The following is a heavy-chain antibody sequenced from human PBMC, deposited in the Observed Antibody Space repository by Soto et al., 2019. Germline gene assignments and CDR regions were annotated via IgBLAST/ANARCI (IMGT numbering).Heavy chain of an antibody. D-gene: IGHD6-19*01. CDR3: ARSVEGHFDY. J-gene: IGHJ4*02. CDR1: GFTFSTYA. CDR2: ISPNGDAT. V-gene: IGHV3-23*01. Sequence: GGSVRLSCAASGFTFSTYAMSWVRQAPGKGLEWVSAISPNGDATYYADSVKGRFTISRDNSRDTLYLQMNSLRAGDTAVYFCARSVEGHFDYWGQGTVVTVSS.